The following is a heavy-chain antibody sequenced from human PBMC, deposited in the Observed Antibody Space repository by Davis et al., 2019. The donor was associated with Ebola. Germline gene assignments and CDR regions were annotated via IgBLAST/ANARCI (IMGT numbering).Heavy chain of an antibody. CDR3: ARERGPYILGWFEPFDI. CDR2: INTGSNYI. V-gene: IGHV3-11*06. J-gene: IGHJ3*02. CDR1: GFTFSDYS. D-gene: IGHD3-10*01. Sequence: GGSLRLSCAASGFTFSDYSMSWIRQAPGKGLEWVSSINTGSNYIFYADSVKGRFTISRDNAKNSLLLQMDSLTAEDTAVYYCARERGPYILGWFEPFDIWGQGTRVTVSS.